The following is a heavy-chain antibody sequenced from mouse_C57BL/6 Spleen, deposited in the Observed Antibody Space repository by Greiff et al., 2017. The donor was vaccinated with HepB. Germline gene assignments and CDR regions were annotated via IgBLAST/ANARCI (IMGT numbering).Heavy chain of an antibody. CDR2: IDPDSGGT. Sequence: VQLQQPGAELVRPGASVKLSCKASGYTFTSYWMHWVKQRPGRGLEWIGRIDPDSGGTKYNEKFKSKATLTVDKSSSTAYMQLSSLTSEDSAVYYISTRDCYGSSSYYFDDWGQGTTLTVSS. J-gene: IGHJ2*01. CDR3: STRDCYGSSSYYFDD. CDR1: GYTFTSYW. D-gene: IGHD1-1*01. V-gene: IGHV1-72*01.